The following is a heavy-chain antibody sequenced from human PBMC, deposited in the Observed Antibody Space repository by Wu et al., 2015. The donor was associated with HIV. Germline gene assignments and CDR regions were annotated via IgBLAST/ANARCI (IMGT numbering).Heavy chain of an antibody. CDR3: ARDRIVGGYYGMDV. J-gene: IGHJ6*02. Sequence: QVQLVQSGAEVKKPGASVKVSCKASGYTFTSYYMHWVRQAPGQGLEWMGIINPRGGSTNYAQKFQGRVTMTRDTSTSTVYVEVSSLRSEDTAVYYCARDRIVGGYYGMDVWGQGTTVSVSS. CDR2: INPRGGST. D-gene: IGHD1-26*01. V-gene: IGHV1-46*01. CDR1: GYTFTSYY.